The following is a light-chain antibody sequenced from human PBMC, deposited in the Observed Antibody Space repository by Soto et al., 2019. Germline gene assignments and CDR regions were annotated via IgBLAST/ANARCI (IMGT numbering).Light chain of an antibody. CDR2: GAS. CDR1: QSVSSY. Sequence: EIVLTQSPATLSLSPGERATLSCRASQSVSSYLAWYQQKPGQAPRLLLYGASNRATGIPARFSGSGSGTDFTLTISSLEPEDSAVYYCQQRSNWPSITFGQGTRLEIK. CDR3: QQRSNWPSIT. J-gene: IGKJ5*01. V-gene: IGKV3-11*01.